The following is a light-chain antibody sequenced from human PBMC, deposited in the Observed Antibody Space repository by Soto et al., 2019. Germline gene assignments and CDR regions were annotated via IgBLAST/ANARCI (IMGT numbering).Light chain of an antibody. CDR1: QGISNY. CDR3: QQYDNRPPS. Sequence: DIQMTQSPSSLSASVGDRTTITCQASQGISNYLKWNQQKPGKAPMLLIYDASNLETGVPSRFSGSGSGTDCTSAISSRQPEDIATYYCQQYDNRPPSCGPGTKVDIK. V-gene: IGKV1-33*01. CDR2: DAS. J-gene: IGKJ3*01.